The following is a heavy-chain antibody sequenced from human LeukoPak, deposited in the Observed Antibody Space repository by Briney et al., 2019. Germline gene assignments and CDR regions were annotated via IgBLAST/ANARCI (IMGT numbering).Heavy chain of an antibody. V-gene: IGHV4-34*01. CDR3: ARGLTRVWFDP. CDR2: INHSGST. J-gene: IGHJ5*02. Sequence: SETLSLTCAVYGVSFSGYYWSWIRQPPGKGLEWIGEINHSGSTNYNPSLKSRVTISVDTSKNQFSLKLSSVTAADTAVYYCARGLTRVWFDPWGQGTLVTVSS. CDR1: GVSFSGYY.